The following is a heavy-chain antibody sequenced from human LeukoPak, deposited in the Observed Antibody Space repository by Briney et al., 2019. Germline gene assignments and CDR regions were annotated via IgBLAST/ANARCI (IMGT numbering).Heavy chain of an antibody. CDR2: IIPIFGTA. Sequence: SVKVSCKASGGTFSSYAIIWVRQAPGQGLEWMGGIIPIFGTANYAQKFQGRVTITADESTSTAYMELSSLRSEDTAVYYCARSCSGGSCYSGYYYMDVWGKGTTVTVSS. CDR1: GGTFSSYA. CDR3: ARSCSGGSCYSGYYYMDV. D-gene: IGHD2-15*01. V-gene: IGHV1-69*01. J-gene: IGHJ6*03.